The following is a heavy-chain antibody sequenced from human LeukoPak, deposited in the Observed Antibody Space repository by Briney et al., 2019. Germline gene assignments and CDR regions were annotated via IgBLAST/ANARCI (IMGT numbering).Heavy chain of an antibody. D-gene: IGHD3-10*01. V-gene: IGHV3-53*01. Sequence: GGSLRLSCEGSGFSINGYAMSWVRQAPGKGLEWVSVIYSGGNTYYADSVKGRFTISRDNSKNTLYLQMNSLRAEDTAVYYCARAGGSGSYSGYFDYWGQGTLVTVSS. CDR3: ARAGGSGSYSGYFDY. CDR2: IYSGGNT. CDR1: GFSINGYA. J-gene: IGHJ4*02.